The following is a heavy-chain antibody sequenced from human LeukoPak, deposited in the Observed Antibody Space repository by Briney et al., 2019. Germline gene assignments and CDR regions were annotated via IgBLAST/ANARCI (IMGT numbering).Heavy chain of an antibody. CDR2: INPNSGGT. D-gene: IGHD6-13*01. CDR1: GYTFTGYY. CDR3: ARVSNSWSVYFDY. Sequence: ASVKVSCKASGYTFTGYYMHWVRQARGQGLEWMGWINPNSGGTNYAQKFQGRVTMTRDTSISTAYMELSRLRSDDAAVYYCARVSNSWSVYFDYWRQGTLVTVSS. J-gene: IGHJ4*02. V-gene: IGHV1-2*02.